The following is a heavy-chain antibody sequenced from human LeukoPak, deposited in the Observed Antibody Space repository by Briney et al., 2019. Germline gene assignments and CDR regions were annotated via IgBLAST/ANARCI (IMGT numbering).Heavy chain of an antibody. V-gene: IGHV3-23*01. CDR3: ARDRAWSYFDY. D-gene: IGHD3-3*01. CDR2: ISGGGDIT. CDR1: GFTFSTYA. J-gene: IGHJ4*02. Sequence: GGSLRLSCAASGFTFSTYAMSWVRQTPGKGLEWVSVISGGGDITYYAHSVEGRFTISRDNSKNTLYLQMDSLRAEDTAVYYCARDRAWSYFDYWGQGTLVTVSS.